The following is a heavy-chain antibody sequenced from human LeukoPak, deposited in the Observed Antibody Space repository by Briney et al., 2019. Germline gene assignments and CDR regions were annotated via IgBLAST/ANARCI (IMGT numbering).Heavy chain of an antibody. D-gene: IGHD3-9*01. CDR2: IYYSGST. CDR1: GGSFSGYY. Sequence: PSETLSLTCAVCGGSFSGYYWSWIRQPPGKGLEWIGSIYYSGSTYYNPSLKSRVTISVDTSKNQFSLKLSSVTAADKAVYYCARQGGTYYDILTGYRTFDYWGQGTLVTVSS. J-gene: IGHJ4*02. CDR3: ARQGGTYYDILTGYRTFDY. V-gene: IGHV4-39*01.